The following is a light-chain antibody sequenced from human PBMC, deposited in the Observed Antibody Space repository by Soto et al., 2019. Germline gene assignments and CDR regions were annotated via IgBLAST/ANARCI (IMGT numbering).Light chain of an antibody. Sequence: ENVLTQSPGTLSLSPGERVTLSCRASQDIRSHLAWYQQKPGQAPRLLIFDASSRATGIPDRFSGSGSGTDFTLSISRLEPEDFAVYYCQQYGSSPWTFGQGTKVDIK. CDR3: QQYGSSPWT. V-gene: IGKV3-20*01. CDR2: DAS. CDR1: QDIRSH. J-gene: IGKJ1*01.